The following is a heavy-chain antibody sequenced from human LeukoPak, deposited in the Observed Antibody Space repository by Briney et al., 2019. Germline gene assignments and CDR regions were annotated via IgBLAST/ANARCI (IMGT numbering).Heavy chain of an antibody. CDR2: INPSGGST. Sequence: ASVKVSCKSSGYTFTRHYMHWVRQALGQGLEWMGIINPSGGSTSYAQKFQGRVTMTRDMSTSTVYMELSSLRSEDTAVYYCARDAPYSSGSDAFDIWGQGTMVTVSS. CDR3: ARDAPYSSGSDAFDI. V-gene: IGHV1-46*01. J-gene: IGHJ3*02. D-gene: IGHD6-19*01. CDR1: GYTFTRHY.